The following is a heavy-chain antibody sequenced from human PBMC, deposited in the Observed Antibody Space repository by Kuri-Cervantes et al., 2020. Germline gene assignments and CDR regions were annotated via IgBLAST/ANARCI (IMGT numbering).Heavy chain of an antibody. CDR1: GFTFSNSD. Sequence: GGSLRLSCAASGFTFSNSDMNWVRQAPGKGLYWVSYITSGSSAIYYADSVKGRFTISRDNAKNSLYLQMNSLRDEDTAVYYCTSGWSNPFDYWGQGTLVTVSS. CDR2: ITSGSSAI. CDR3: TSGWSNPFDY. V-gene: IGHV3-48*02. J-gene: IGHJ4*02. D-gene: IGHD6-19*01.